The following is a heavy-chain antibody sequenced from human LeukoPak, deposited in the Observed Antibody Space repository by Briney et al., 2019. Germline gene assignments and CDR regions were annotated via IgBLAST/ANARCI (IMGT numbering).Heavy chain of an antibody. CDR3: ARSQAEDAFDI. J-gene: IGHJ3*02. CDR2: ISYDGSNK. D-gene: IGHD6-19*01. V-gene: IGHV3-30-3*01. Sequence: PGGSLRLSCAASGFTFSSYAMHWVRQAPGKGLEWVAVISYDGSNKYYADSVKGRFTISRDNSKNTLYLQMNSLRAGDTAVYYCARSQAEDAFDIWGQGTMVTVSS. CDR1: GFTFSSYA.